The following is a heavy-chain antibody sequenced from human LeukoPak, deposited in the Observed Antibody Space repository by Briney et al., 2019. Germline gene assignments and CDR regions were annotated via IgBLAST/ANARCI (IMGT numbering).Heavy chain of an antibody. CDR1: GGSISSYY. V-gene: IGHV4-59*01. Sequence: SETLSLTCTVSGGSISSYYWSWIRQPPGKGLEWIGYIYYSGSTNHNPSLKSRVTISVDTSKNQFSLKLSSVTAADTAVYYCARTVRRAFDIWGQGTMVTVSS. J-gene: IGHJ3*02. CDR2: IYYSGST. CDR3: ARTVRRAFDI. D-gene: IGHD3-10*01.